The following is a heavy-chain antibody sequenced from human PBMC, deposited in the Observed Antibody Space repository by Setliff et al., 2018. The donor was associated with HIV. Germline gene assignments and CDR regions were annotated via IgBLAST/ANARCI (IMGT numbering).Heavy chain of an antibody. CDR2: ISATAGDT. V-gene: IGHV3-23*01. J-gene: IGHJ4*02. CDR3: ARGPQYNFWGGYLGL. CDR1: GFSFRPYA. D-gene: IGHD3-3*01. Sequence: GGSLRLSCAASGFSFRPYAMSWVRQAPGKGLEWVSAISATAGDTYYADSGKGRFTISRYNSKITLYLQMNSLRAEDTAVYYCARGPQYNFWGGYLGLWGQGTLVTVSS.